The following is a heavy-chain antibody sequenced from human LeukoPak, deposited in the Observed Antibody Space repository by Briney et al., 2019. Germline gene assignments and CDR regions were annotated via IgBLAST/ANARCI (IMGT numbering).Heavy chain of an antibody. D-gene: IGHD1-1*01. CDR2: ISSSSTYI. Sequence: GGSLRLSCAASGFTFSSSSMNWVRQAPGKGLDWVSSISSSSTYIYYADSVKGRFTISRDNAKNSLYLQMNSLRAEDTAVYYCARESGSHWSAFDIWGQGTMVTVSS. V-gene: IGHV3-21*01. J-gene: IGHJ3*02. CDR1: GFTFSSSS. CDR3: ARESGSHWSAFDI.